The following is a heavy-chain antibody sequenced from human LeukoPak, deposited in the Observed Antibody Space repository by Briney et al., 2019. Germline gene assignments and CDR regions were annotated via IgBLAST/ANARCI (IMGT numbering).Heavy chain of an antibody. V-gene: IGHV3-7*01. Sequence: PGGSLRLSCAASGFTFSSYWMSWVRQAPGKGLEWVANIKQDGSEKYYVDSVKGRFTISRDNAENSLYLQMNSLRAEDTAVYYCARSPPYSSSLPDYWGQGTLVTVSS. D-gene: IGHD6-13*01. CDR1: GFTFSSYW. CDR2: IKQDGSEK. J-gene: IGHJ4*02. CDR3: ARSPPYSSSLPDY.